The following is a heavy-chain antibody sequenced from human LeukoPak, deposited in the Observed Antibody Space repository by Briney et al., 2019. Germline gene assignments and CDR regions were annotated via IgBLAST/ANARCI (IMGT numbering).Heavy chain of an antibody. CDR3: AKGTRGIAAAGTSRWIRYYAMDV. V-gene: IGHV3-30*18. CDR1: GFTFSSYG. CDR2: ISYDGSKK. J-gene: IGHJ6*02. D-gene: IGHD6-13*01. Sequence: GGSLRLSCAASGFTFSSYGMHWVRQAPGKGLEWVAVISYDGSKKYYADSVKGRFNISRDNSKNTLYLQMNSLRAEDTAVYYCAKGTRGIAAAGTSRWIRYYAMDVWGQGTTVTVSS.